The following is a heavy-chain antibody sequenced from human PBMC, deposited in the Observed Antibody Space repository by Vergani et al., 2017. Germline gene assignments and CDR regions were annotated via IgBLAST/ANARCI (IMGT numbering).Heavy chain of an antibody. CDR3: VKDNDYDADGPFDL. Sequence: VEAGGGLVQPGGSLRLSCTASGFTFQAFAFHWVRQVSGRGLEWVAGIDRNYGVKNGNSFEGRFTISRDNAKKAVFLRMNNLRHEDTALYFCVKDNDYDADGPFDLWGRGTLFTVSS. V-gene: IGHV3-9*01. CDR1: GFTFQAFA. D-gene: IGHD3-16*01. CDR2: IDRNYGVK. J-gene: IGHJ2*01.